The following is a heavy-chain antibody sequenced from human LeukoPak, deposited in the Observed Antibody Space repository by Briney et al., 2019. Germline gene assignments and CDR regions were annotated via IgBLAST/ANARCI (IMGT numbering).Heavy chain of an antibody. J-gene: IGHJ3*02. CDR2: IYSGGST. D-gene: IGHD3-22*01. CDR1: GFTVSSNY. CDR3: ARWEGTMIVVVPGAFDI. Sequence: PGGSLRLSCAASGFTVSSNYMSWVRQAPGKGLEWASVIYSGGSTYYADSVKGRFTISRDNSKNTLYFQMNSLRAEDTAVYYCARWEGTMIVVVPGAFDIWGQGTMVTVSS. V-gene: IGHV3-66*01.